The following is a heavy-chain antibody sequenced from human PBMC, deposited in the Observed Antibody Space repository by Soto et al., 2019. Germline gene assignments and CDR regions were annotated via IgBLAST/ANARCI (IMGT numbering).Heavy chain of an antibody. CDR3: ATFYEGDCTTTTCYGDFDY. J-gene: IGHJ4*02. CDR1: GGTFNRYS. Sequence: QVHLVQAGAEVKKPGSSVKVSCRASGGTFNRYSISWVRQAPGQGLEWIGRIIPMFGITNYAQKFKGRVMITADKSAKTAYMEVSGLRSEDTAMYYCATFYEGDCTTTTCYGDFDYWGQGTLVTVSS. CDR2: IIPMFGIT. D-gene: IGHD2-8*01. V-gene: IGHV1-69*02.